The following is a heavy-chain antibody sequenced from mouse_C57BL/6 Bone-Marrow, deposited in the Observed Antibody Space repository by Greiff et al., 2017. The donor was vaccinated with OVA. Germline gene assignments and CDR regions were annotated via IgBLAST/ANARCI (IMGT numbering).Heavy chain of an antibody. D-gene: IGHD1-1*01. Sequence: EVKVVESGGGLVKPGGSLKLSCAASGFTFSDYGMHWVRQAPEKGLEWVAYISSGSSTIYYADTVKGRFTISRDNAKNTLFLQMTSLRSEDTAMYYCARGTYYGSSSYYAMDYWGQGTSVTVSS. J-gene: IGHJ4*01. CDR1: GFTFSDYG. CDR3: ARGTYYGSSSYYAMDY. V-gene: IGHV5-17*01. CDR2: ISSGSSTI.